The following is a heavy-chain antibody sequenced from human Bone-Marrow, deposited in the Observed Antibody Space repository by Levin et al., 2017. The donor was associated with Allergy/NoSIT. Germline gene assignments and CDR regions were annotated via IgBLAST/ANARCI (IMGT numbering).Heavy chain of an antibody. V-gene: IGHV4-31*03. D-gene: IGHD3-10*01. Sequence: SCTVSGGSISSGGHYWSWIRQYPGKGLEWIGYMYYSGSTYYNPSLESRVTISLDTSKNQFSLKLTSVTAADTAVYYCARVSNYYRSGSYRDYYGMDVWGQGTTVTVSS. CDR1: GGSISSGGHY. CDR2: MYYSGST. J-gene: IGHJ6*02. CDR3: ARVSNYYRSGSYRDYYGMDV.